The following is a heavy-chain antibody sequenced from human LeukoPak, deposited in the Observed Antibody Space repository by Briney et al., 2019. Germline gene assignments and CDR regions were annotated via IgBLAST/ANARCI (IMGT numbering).Heavy chain of an antibody. D-gene: IGHD3-10*01. CDR3: ARHSRPFSMVRGVIGFDY. J-gene: IGHJ4*02. CDR2: IYYSGST. Sequence: PSETLSLTCTLSVGSISSYYWSWIRQPPGKGLEWIGYIYYSGSTNYNPSLKSRVTISVDTSKNQFSLKLSSVTAADTAVYYCARHSRPFSMVRGVIGFDYWGQGTLVTVSS. V-gene: IGHV4-59*08. CDR1: VGSISSYY.